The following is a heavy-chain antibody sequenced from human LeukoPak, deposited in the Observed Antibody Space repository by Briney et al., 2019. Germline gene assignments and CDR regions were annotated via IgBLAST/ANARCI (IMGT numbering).Heavy chain of an antibody. CDR1: GYSISSGYY. CDR3: ARYVRNYYDSSGYYLFDY. J-gene: IGHJ4*02. V-gene: IGHV4-38-2*02. CDR2: IYRRGST. D-gene: IGHD3-22*01. Sequence: SETLSLTCTVSGYSISSGYYWGWIRQSPGKGLEWIGNIYRRGSTHYNPSLKSRVTISMDTSKNQFSLKLSSVTAADTAVYYCARYVRNYYDSSGYYLFDYWGQGTLVTVSS.